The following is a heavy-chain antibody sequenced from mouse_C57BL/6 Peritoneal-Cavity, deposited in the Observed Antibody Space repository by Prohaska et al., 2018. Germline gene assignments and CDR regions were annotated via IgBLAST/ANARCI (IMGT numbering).Heavy chain of an antibody. CDR3: ARGVTTT. D-gene: IGHD2-3*01. Sequence: FCKASGYTFTDFYINWMKQRPGQGLEWIGWFFPGSGSTYYNEKFKGNATLTVDKSSSTAYMLRSSLDSEDSAVYFGARGVTTTWGKGTLVTVSA. J-gene: IGHJ3*01. V-gene: IGHV1-75*01. CDR2: FFPGSGST. CDR1: GYTFTDFY.